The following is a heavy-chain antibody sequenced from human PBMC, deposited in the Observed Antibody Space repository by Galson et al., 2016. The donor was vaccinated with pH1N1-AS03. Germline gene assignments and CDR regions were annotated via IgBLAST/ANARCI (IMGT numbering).Heavy chain of an antibody. CDR1: GFTFSRSW. D-gene: IGHD6-19*01. CDR3: ARDGPPHGISVAGSFDF. CDR2: INRDGSQK. J-gene: IGHJ4*02. V-gene: IGHV3-7*01. Sequence: SLRLSCAASGFTFSRSWMSWVRQAPGKGLEWVANINRDGSQKNYVDSVKGRFTISRDNAKNSLFPQMNSLRDEDTAVYYYARDGPPHGISVAGSFDFWGQGTLVTVSS.